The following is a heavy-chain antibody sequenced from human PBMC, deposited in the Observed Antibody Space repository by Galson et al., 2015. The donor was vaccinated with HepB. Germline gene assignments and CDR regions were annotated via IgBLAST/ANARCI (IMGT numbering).Heavy chain of an antibody. CDR3: ARDSQIAAAGANDAFDI. D-gene: IGHD6-13*01. J-gene: IGHJ3*02. Sequence: CAISGDSVSSNSAAWNWIRQSPSRGLEWLGRTYYRSKWYNDYAVSVKSRITINPDTSKNQFSLQLNSVTAADTAVYYCARDSQIAAAGANDAFDIWGQGTMVTVSS. V-gene: IGHV6-1*01. CDR2: TYYRSKWYN. CDR1: GDSVSSNSAA.